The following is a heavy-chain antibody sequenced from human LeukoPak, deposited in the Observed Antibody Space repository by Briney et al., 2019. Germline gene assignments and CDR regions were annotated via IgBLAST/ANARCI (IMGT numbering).Heavy chain of an antibody. V-gene: IGHV3-23*01. Sequence: PGGSLRLSCAASGFTFSSYWMSWVRQAPGKGLEWVSAISGSGGSTWYADSVKGRFTISRDNSKNTLYLQMNSLRAEDTAVYYCAEGGSFSEGNIDYWGQGTLVTVSS. CDR1: GFTFSSYW. CDR2: ISGSGGST. CDR3: AEGGSFSEGNIDY. D-gene: IGHD1-14*01. J-gene: IGHJ4*02.